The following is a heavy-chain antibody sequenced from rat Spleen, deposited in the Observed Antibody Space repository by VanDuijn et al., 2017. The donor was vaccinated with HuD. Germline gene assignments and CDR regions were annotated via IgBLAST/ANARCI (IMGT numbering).Heavy chain of an antibody. Sequence: EVQLVESGGGLVQPGRSMKLSCAASGFTFSDYGMAWVRQAPTKGLEWVASINTGGGNTYYRGSVKGRFTISRDNAKSTLYLQMDSLRSEDTATYYCVRLLGAPDWYFDFWGPGAMVTVSS. V-gene: IGHV5-25*01. CDR3: VRLLGAPDWYFDF. J-gene: IGHJ1*01. CDR1: GFTFSDYG. CDR2: INTGGGNT. D-gene: IGHD5-1*01.